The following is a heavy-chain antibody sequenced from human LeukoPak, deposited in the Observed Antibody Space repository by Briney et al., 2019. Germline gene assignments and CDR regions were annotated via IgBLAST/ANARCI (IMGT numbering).Heavy chain of an antibody. CDR3: ARSSGHSYGDFDY. J-gene: IGHJ4*02. D-gene: IGHD5-18*01. V-gene: IGHV4-38-2*01. CDR2: IYHSGST. CDR1: GYSISSGYY. Sequence: SETLSLTCAVSGYSISSGYYWGWIRQPPGKGLEWIGSIYHSGSTYYNPSLKSRVTISVDTSNNQFSLKLSSVTAADTAVYYCARSSGHSYGDFDYWGQGTLVTVSS.